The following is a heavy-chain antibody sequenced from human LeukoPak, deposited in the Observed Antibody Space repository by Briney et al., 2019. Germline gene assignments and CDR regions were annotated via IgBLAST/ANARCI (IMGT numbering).Heavy chain of an antibody. CDR1: GFTFGTYG. J-gene: IGHJ6*03. V-gene: IGHV3-20*04. D-gene: IGHD2-8*01. Sequence: TGGSLRLSCAASGFTFGTYGMSWVRQAPGKGLEWVSGINWNGGSTVYADSVKGRFTISRDHAKTSLYLQMNSLRAEDTALYYCARVRYCTNGVCYNMDVWGKGTTVTVSS. CDR3: ARVRYCTNGVCYNMDV. CDR2: INWNGGST.